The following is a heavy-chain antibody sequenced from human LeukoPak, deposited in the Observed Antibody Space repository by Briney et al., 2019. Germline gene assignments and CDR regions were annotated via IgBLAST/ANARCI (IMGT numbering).Heavy chain of an antibody. J-gene: IGHJ4*02. CDR3: AREYNSRATFDY. Sequence: GGSLRLSCAASASGVAFTSHSMNWVRQAPGKGLEWISYIHSSGDYIFYADSVKGRFTVSRDNARNSLYLQMNSLRVEDTAIYYCAREYNSRATFDYWGQGTLVTVSS. CDR2: IHSSGDYI. CDR1: ASGVAFTSHS. D-gene: IGHD1-20*01. V-gene: IGHV3-21*05.